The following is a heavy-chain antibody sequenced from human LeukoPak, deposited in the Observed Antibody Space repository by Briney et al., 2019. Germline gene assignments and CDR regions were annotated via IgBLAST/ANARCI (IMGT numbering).Heavy chain of an antibody. Sequence: ASVKVSCKASGYTFTDYYMHWVRQAPGQGLEWMGWIDPNSGGTKYAQRFQGRVTMTRDTFITTAYMELSRLRSDDTAVYYCARGGPSPTTVTSNWYFDLWGRGTLVTVSS. CDR2: IDPNSGGT. V-gene: IGHV1-2*02. CDR3: ARGGPSPTTVTSNWYFDL. D-gene: IGHD4-11*01. J-gene: IGHJ2*01. CDR1: GYTFTDYY.